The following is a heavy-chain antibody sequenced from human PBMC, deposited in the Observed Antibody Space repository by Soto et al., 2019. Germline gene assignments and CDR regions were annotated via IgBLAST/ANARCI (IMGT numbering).Heavy chain of an antibody. Sequence: SVQVSCKASVGTFSSYAISCVQQAPGQGLEWMGGIIPIFGTANYAQKFQGRVTITADESTSTAYMELSSLRSEDTAVYYCARDLDCGGGSCYIFYGMDVWGQGTTVTVSS. D-gene: IGHD2-15*01. V-gene: IGHV1-69*13. CDR3: ARDLDCGGGSCYIFYGMDV. J-gene: IGHJ6*02. CDR1: VGTFSSYA. CDR2: IIPIFGTA.